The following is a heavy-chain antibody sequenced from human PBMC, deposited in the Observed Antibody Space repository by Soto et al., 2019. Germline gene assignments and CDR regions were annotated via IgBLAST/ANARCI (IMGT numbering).Heavy chain of an antibody. CDR1: GFTFSNYA. CDR2: VTGRSSST. D-gene: IGHD2-2*01. V-gene: IGHV3-23*01. Sequence: EVRLLESGGGLVQPGGSLRLSCVASGFTFSNYAMSCVRQAPGKWLEWVSVVTGRSSSTYYADSVEGRFIISRDNSRKTLFLQMNSLGAEDTAVYYCTKHLPSKKNQRRWADAFHIWGQGTILTVSS. J-gene: IGHJ3*02. CDR3: TKHLPSKKNQRRWADAFHI.